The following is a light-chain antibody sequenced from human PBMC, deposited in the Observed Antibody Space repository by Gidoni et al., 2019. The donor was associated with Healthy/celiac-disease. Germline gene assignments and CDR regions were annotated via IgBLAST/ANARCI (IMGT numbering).Light chain of an antibody. J-gene: IGKJ4*01. CDR3: QQSYSTPLT. Sequence: DIQMTQSPSSLSASVGDRVTITCRASQSISSYLNWYQQKPGKAPKLLIYAASSLQSGVPSRFSGSGSGTDFTLIISSLQPEDFATYYCQQSYSTPLTFXAXTKVEIK. CDR2: AAS. V-gene: IGKV1-39*01. CDR1: QSISSY.